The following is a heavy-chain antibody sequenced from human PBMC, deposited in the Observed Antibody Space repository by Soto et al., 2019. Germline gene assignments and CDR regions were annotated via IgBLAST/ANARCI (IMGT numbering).Heavy chain of an antibody. V-gene: IGHV3-23*01. CDR3: AKDRWVTTVSGNFDY. Sequence: EVQLLESGGGLVQPGGSLRLSCAASGFTFNNYAMSWVRQAPGKGLEWVSAVSGSGGSTYYADSVKGRFTISRDNSKNTLYLQMNGLRAEDTAVYYCAKDRWVTTVSGNFDYWGQGTLVTVSS. D-gene: IGHD4-17*01. CDR2: VSGSGGST. J-gene: IGHJ4*02. CDR1: GFTFNNYA.